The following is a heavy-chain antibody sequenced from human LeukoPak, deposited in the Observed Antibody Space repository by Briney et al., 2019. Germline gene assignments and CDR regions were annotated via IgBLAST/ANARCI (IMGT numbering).Heavy chain of an antibody. V-gene: IGHV3-7*01. Sequence: PGGSLRLSCARSGFTFSSYWMSWVRQSPGKGLEWVANIKPDGSEKYYVDSVKGRFTISRDNARNALFPEMNSLRAEDTAVYYCARERMYSGSGSTFPYYDYWGQGTLVIVSS. D-gene: IGHD3-10*01. J-gene: IGHJ4*02. CDR1: GFTFSSYW. CDR2: IKPDGSEK. CDR3: ARERMYSGSGSTFPYYDY.